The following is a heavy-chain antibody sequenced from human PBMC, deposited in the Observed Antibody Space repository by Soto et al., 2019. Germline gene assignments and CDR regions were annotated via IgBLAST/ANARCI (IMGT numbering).Heavy chain of an antibody. J-gene: IGHJ4*02. CDR3: AREGSGWYFDY. V-gene: IGHV4-59*01. D-gene: IGHD6-19*01. Sequence: SVTLSLTCTVSGGSISSYYWSWIRQPPGKGLEWIGYIYYSGSTNYNPSLKSRVTISVDTSKNQFSLKLSSVTAADTAVYYCAREGSGWYFDYWGQGTLVTVSS. CDR1: GGSISSYY. CDR2: IYYSGST.